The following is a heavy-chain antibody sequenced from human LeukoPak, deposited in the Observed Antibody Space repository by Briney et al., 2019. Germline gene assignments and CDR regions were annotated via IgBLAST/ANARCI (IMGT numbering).Heavy chain of an antibody. V-gene: IGHV4-59*01. Sequence: PSETLSLTCTVSGDSISSCYWSWIRQPPGKGLEWIGYIYHSGSTNYNPSLKSRVTISLDTSKKHFSLKLSPVTAADTAVYYCVRGHLVGGWFKYDAFDIWGQGTMVSVSS. D-gene: IGHD6-19*01. CDR3: VRGHLVGGWFKYDAFDI. CDR2: IYHSGST. CDR1: GDSISSCY. J-gene: IGHJ3*02.